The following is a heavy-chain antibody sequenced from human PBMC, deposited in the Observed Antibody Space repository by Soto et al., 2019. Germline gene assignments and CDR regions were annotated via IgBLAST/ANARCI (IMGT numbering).Heavy chain of an antibody. CDR1: GFTFSVYA. J-gene: IGHJ2*01. CDR3: ARGYGGSFPLWYFDL. CDR2: ISESGGSA. Sequence: EVQLLESGGGLVQPGGSLRLSCAASGFTFSVYAMSWVRQVPGKGLEWVSTISESGGSAYYADSVKGRFTISRDNFKNTLYLQMDSLRAEDTGVYYCARGYGGSFPLWYFDLWGRGTRVAVSS. D-gene: IGHD1-26*01. V-gene: IGHV3-23*01.